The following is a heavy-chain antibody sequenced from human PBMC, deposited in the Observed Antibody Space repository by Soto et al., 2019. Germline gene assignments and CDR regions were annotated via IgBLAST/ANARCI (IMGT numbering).Heavy chain of an antibody. CDR1: GSTLTDVS. J-gene: IGHJ5*02. V-gene: IGHV1-24*01. D-gene: IGHD3-10*01. CDR3: ATEGSRITMVRGVIMVYNWFDP. Sequence: ASVTGSCKVSGSTLTDVSMHWVRQAPRKGLEWMGGFDPEDGETIYAQKFQGRVTMTEDTSTDTAYMELSSLRSEDTAVYYCATEGSRITMVRGVIMVYNWFDPWGPGTLVTVSS. CDR2: FDPEDGET.